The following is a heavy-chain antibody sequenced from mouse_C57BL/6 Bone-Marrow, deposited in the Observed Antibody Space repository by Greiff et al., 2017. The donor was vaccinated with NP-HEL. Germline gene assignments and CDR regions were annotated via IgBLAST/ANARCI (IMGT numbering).Heavy chain of an antibody. CDR2: IDPSDSYT. CDR1: GYTFTSYW. D-gene: IGHD6-1*01. Sequence: QVQLQQSGAELVRPGTSVKLSCKASGYTFTSYWMHWVKQRPGQGLEWIGVIDPSDSYTNYNQKFKGKATLTVDTSSSTAYMQLSSLTSEDSAVYYCARSPPYWYFDVWGTGTTVTVSS. CDR3: ARSPPYWYFDV. V-gene: IGHV1-59*01. J-gene: IGHJ1*03.